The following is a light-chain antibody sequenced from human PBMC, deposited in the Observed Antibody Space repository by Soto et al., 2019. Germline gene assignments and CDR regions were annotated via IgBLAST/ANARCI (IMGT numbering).Light chain of an antibody. J-gene: IGLJ3*02. V-gene: IGLV2-11*01. CDR1: SSDVGGYNY. Sequence: QSVLTQPRSVSGSPGQSVTISFTGTSSDVGGYNYVSWYQQHPGKAPKLMIYDVSKRPSGVPDRFSGSKSGNTASLTISGLQAEDEADYYCGSYAGSYTWVFAGGTKVTVL. CDR3: GSYAGSYTWV. CDR2: DVS.